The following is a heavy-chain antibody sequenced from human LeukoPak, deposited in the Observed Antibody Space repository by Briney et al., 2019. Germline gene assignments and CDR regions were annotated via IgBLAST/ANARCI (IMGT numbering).Heavy chain of an antibody. J-gene: IGHJ6*02. V-gene: IGHV4-61*01. Sequence: PSETLSLTCTVSGGSVSSGTYYWIWIRQPPGKGLEWIGYIYYIGSTNYNPSLKSRVTISVDTSKNQFSLKLSSVTAADTAVYYCARQVAVAGYYYYYGMDVWGQGTTVTVSS. CDR3: ARQVAVAGYYYYYGMDV. CDR2: IYYIGST. D-gene: IGHD6-19*01. CDR1: GGSVSSGTYY.